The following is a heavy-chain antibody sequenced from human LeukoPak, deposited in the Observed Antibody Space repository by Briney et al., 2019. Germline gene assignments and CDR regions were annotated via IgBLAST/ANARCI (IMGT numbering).Heavy chain of an antibody. CDR2: IRSKADSYAT. J-gene: IGHJ5*02. Sequence: GGSLRLSCAASGFTFSGSAMHWVRQASGKGLEWVGRIRSKADSYATAYAASVKGRFTISSDDSKNTAYLQMNSLKTEDTAVYYCTKGYCSGSSCYPQFDPWGQGTLVTVSS. V-gene: IGHV3-73*01. CDR1: GFTFSGSA. CDR3: TKGYCSGSSCYPQFDP. D-gene: IGHD2-2*01.